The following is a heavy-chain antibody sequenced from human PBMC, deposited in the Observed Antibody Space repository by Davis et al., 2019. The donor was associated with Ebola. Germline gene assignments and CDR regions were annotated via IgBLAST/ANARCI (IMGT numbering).Heavy chain of an antibody. V-gene: IGHV1-69*06. D-gene: IGHD2-21*01. CDR1: GGTFSSYA. CDR3: ARDRVVGGSYCGGDCYSTPDPFDI. J-gene: IGHJ3*02. Sequence: SVKVSCKASGGTFSSYAISWVRQAPGQGLEWMGGIIPIFGTANYAQKFQGRVTITADKSSSTAYMELSSLRSEDTAVYYCARDRVVGGSYCGGDCYSTPDPFDIWGQGTMVTVSS. CDR2: IIPIFGTA.